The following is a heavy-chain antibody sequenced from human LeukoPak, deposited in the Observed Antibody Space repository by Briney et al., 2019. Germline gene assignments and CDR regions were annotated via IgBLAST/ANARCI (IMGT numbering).Heavy chain of an antibody. CDR2: IYTSGNT. D-gene: IGHD6-19*01. Sequence: SETLSLTCTVSGGSISSYYWSWIRQPAGKGLEWIGRIYTSGNTNYNPSLKSRVTMSLDTPKNQFSLKLSSVTAADTAVYYCVRQVAGPFFDIWGQGTLVTVSS. V-gene: IGHV4-4*07. J-gene: IGHJ4*02. CDR1: GGSISSYY. CDR3: VRQVAGPFFDI.